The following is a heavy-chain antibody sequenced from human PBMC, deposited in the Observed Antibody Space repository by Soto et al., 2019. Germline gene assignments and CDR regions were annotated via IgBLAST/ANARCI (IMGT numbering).Heavy chain of an antibody. D-gene: IGHD3-22*01. J-gene: IGHJ5*02. V-gene: IGHV4-39*01. CDR3: ARHASGSGYFDWFDP. CDR1: GGSISSSSYY. Sequence: QLQLQESGPGLVKPSETLSLTCTVSGGSISSSSYYWGWIRQPPGKGLEWIGSIYYSGSTYYNPSRKSRVTISVDTSKNQFSLKLSSVTAADTAVYYCARHASGSGYFDWFDPWGQGTLVTVSS. CDR2: IYYSGST.